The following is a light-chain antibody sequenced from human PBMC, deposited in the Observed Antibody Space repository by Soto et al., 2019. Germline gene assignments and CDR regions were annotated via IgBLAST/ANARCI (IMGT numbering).Light chain of an antibody. V-gene: IGLV2-14*01. CDR1: SSDIGYYDY. CDR2: EVN. J-gene: IGLJ1*01. CDR3: SSHSSSSAYYV. Sequence: QSALTQPASVSGSPGQSITISCTGTSSDIGYYDYVSWYQHHSGKAPKLIIYEVNNRPSGVSNRFSGSKSVNTASLTISGLQAEDEADYYCSSHSSSSAYYVFGTGTKLPS.